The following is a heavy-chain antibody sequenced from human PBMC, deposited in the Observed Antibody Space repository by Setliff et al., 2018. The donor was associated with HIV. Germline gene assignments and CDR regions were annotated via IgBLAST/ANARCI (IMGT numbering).Heavy chain of an antibody. V-gene: IGHV1-46*01. CDR2: INPSSGDT. CDR1: GYTFTSYD. D-gene: IGHD3-10*01. Sequence: GASVKVSCKASGYTFTSYDINWVRQAPGQGLEWMGVINPSSGDTLYAQNFQGRVTVTRDTSTSTVYMELSSLSSEDTAVYFCARRGVPQQIDLDSWGHGTLVTVSS. J-gene: IGHJ5*01. CDR3: ARRGVPQQIDLDS.